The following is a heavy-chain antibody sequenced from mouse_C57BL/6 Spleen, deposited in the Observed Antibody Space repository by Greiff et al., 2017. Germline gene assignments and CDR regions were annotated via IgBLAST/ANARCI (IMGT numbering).Heavy chain of an antibody. CDR2: IDPSDSYT. CDR1: GYTFTSYW. J-gene: IGHJ3*01. D-gene: IGHD2-3*01. CDR3: ARPDCYYEFAWFAY. Sequence: QVQLQQPGAELVKPGASVKLSCKASGYTFTSYWMQWVKQRPGQGLEWIGEIDPSDSYTNYNQKFKGKATLTVDTSSSTAYMQLSSLTSEDSAVYHCARPDCYYEFAWFAYWGQGTLVTVSA. V-gene: IGHV1-50*01.